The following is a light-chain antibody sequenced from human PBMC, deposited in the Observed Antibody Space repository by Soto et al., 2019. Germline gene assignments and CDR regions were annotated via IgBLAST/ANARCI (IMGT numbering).Light chain of an antibody. CDR1: QNISSW. J-gene: IGKJ4*01. CDR2: QAS. CDR3: QQSNLKSLS. V-gene: IGKV1-5*03. Sequence: DIQMTQSPSTLSASIGDRVTITCRASQNISSWLSWHQQKPGKAPNLLIYQASILESGVPSRFSGSGSGTEFSLTISSLQPDDFTTFYCQQSNLKSLSFGGGTKVEIK.